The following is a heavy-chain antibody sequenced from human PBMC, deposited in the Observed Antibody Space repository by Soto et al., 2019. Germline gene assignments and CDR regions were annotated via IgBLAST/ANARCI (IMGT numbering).Heavy chain of an antibody. J-gene: IGHJ3*02. V-gene: IGHV3-7*01. CDR2: IKEDGSEK. CDR3: ARGARI. Sequence: EVQLVESGGDLVQPGGSLRLSCADSRFTFSGYWMYWVRQAPGKGLEWVGNIKEDGSEKNYVDSVRGRFTMSRDNANNSLYLQMNSLRADDTAVYYCARGARIWGQGTMVTVS. CDR1: RFTFSGYW.